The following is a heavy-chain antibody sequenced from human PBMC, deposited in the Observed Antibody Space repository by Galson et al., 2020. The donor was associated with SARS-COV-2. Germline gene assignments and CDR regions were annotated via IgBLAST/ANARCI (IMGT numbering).Heavy chain of an antibody. CDR2: TLYSGTT. J-gene: IGHJ4*02. CDR3: GRLFNAGTYGGGHVAH. D-gene: IGHD3-16*01. Sequence: SETLSLTCTVSGGSISSSRYYWGWIRQPPGKGLEWIGSTLYSGTTYYNPSLKSRVTVSVDTTKNQFSLRLSSVTAAATSTYYCGRLFNAGTYGGGHVAHWGQGARFT. CDR1: GGSISSSRYY. V-gene: IGHV4-39*01.